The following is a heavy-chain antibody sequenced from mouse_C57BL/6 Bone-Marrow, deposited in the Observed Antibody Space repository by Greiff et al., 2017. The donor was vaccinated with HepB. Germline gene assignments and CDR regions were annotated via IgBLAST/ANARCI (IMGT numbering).Heavy chain of an antibody. V-gene: IGHV1-54*01. CDR2: INPGSGGT. CDR3: ARSGVTTVVARAMDY. D-gene: IGHD1-1*01. J-gene: IGHJ4*01. CDR1: GYAFTNYL. Sequence: QVQLKQSGAELVRPGTSVKVSCKASGYAFTNYLIEWVKQRPGQGLEWIGVINPGSGGTNYNEKFKGKATLTADKSSSTAYMQLSSLTSEDSAVYFCARSGVTTVVARAMDYWGQGTSVTVSS.